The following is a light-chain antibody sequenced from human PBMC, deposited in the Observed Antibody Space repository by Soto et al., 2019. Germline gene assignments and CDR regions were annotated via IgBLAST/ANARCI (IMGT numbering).Light chain of an antibody. V-gene: IGLV1-44*01. CDR2: SNN. CDR1: SSNIGSNT. CDR3: AAWDDSLNGPV. J-gene: IGLJ1*01. Sequence: QSVLTQPPSASGTPGQRVTIACSGSSSNIGSNTVNWYQQLPGTAPKLLIYSNNQRPSWVPDRFSGSKSGTSASLAISGLPSEDEADYYCAAWDDSLNGPVFGTGTKLTVL.